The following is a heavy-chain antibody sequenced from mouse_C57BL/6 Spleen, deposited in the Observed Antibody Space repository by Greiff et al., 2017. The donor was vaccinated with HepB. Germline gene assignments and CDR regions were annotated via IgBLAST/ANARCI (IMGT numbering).Heavy chain of an antibody. J-gene: IGHJ1*03. V-gene: IGHV1-81*01. CDR3: ARGDYRNYGWYFDV. CDR1: GYTFTSYG. D-gene: IGHD2-1*01. CDR2: IYPRSGNT. Sequence: QVQLKQSGAELARPGASVKLSCKASGYTFTSYGISWVKQRTGQGLEWIGEIYPRSGNTYYNEKFKGKATLTADKSSSTAYMELRSLTSEDSAVYFCARGDYRNYGWYFDVWGTGTTVTVSS.